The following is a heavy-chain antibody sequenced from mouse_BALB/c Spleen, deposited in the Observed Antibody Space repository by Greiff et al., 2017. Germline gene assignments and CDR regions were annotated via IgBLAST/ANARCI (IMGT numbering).Heavy chain of an antibody. CDR2: ISSGGSYT. V-gene: IGHV5-6*01. CDR3: ARQDWFAY. J-gene: IGHJ3*01. Sequence: EVQLVESGGDLVKPGGSLKLSCAASGFTFSSYGMSWVRQTPDKRLEWVATISSGGSYTYYPDSVKGRFTISRDNAKNTLYLQMSSLKSEDTAMYYCARQDWFAYWGQGTLVTVSA. CDR1: GFTFSSYG.